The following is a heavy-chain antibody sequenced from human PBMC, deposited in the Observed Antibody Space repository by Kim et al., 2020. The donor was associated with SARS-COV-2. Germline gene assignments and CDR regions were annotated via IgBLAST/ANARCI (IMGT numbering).Heavy chain of an antibody. J-gene: IGHJ5*02. CDR1: GGSIKNRTYY. V-gene: IGHV4-39*01. Sequence: SETLSLTCTVSGGSIKNRTYYWGWIRQPPGKGLEWIGSIYYSGSTYYTSSLKSRVTISKDTSKNQFSLKLNSVTATDTAVYYCARHHDHSRFDPWGQGTLVTVSS. CDR2: IYYSGST. CDR3: ARHHDHSRFDP. D-gene: IGHD4-4*01.